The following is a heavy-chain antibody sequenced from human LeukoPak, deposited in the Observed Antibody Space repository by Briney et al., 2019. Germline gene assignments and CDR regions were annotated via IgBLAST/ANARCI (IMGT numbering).Heavy chain of an antibody. CDR2: ISYDGSNK. CDR1: GFTFSSYG. J-gene: IGHJ4*02. D-gene: IGHD2-15*01. V-gene: IGHV3-30*03. CDR3: ARDQRDIVVVVAATPFDY. Sequence: GGSLRLSCAASGFTFSSYGMHWVRQAPGKGLEWVAVISYDGSNKYYADSVKGRFTISRDNAKNSLYLQMNSLRAEDTAVYYCARDQRDIVVVVAATPFDYWGQGTLVTVSS.